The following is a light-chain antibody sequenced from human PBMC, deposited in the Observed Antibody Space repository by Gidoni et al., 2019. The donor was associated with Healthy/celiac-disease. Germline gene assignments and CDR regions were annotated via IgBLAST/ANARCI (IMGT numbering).Light chain of an antibody. CDR1: QSISSY. J-gene: IGKJ1*01. Sequence: IQMTKYPSAPSASVGDRVTITCRASQSISSYLNWYQQKPGKAPKLLIYAASSLQSGVPSRFSGSGSGTDFTLTISSLQPEDFATYYCQQSYSTPWTFGQGTKVEIK. CDR2: AAS. V-gene: IGKV1-39*01. CDR3: QQSYSTPWT.